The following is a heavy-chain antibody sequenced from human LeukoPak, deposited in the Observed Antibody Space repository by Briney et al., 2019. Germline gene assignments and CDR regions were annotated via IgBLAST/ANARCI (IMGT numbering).Heavy chain of an antibody. J-gene: IGHJ4*02. Sequence: AGGSLRLSCAASGLTFSSYSMNWVRQAPGKGLEWVSSISSSSSYIYYADSVKGRFTIPRDNAKNSLYLQMNSLRAEDTAVYYCARDPPLIVVVPAARPHFDYWGQGTLVTVSS. CDR3: ARDPPLIVVVPAARPHFDY. CDR1: GLTFSSYS. D-gene: IGHD2-2*02. CDR2: ISSSSSYI. V-gene: IGHV3-21*01.